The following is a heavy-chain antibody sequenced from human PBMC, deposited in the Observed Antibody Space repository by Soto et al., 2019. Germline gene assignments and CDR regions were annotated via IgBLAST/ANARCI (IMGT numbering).Heavy chain of an antibody. V-gene: IGHV1-46*04. CDR3: ARGGHVVVVTAALDY. CDR1: GDTFTDYY. CDR2: VNPSGGHT. Sequence: QVQLVQSGAEVKKPGASVKVSCKASGDTFTDYYIHWVRQAPGQGLEWMGTVNPSGGHTTYAQHWGGRRSRGREGSTSTLYMELTSLTSEDTAIYYCARGGHVVVVTAALDYWGQGTLVTVSS. D-gene: IGHD2-21*02. J-gene: IGHJ4*02.